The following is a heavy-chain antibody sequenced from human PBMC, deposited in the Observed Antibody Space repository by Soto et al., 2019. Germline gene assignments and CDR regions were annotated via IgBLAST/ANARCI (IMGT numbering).Heavy chain of an antibody. Sequence: GGSLRLSCAASGFTFSSYSMNWVRQAPGKGLEWVSSISSSSSYIYYADSVKGRFTISRDNAKNSLYLQMNSLRAEDTAVYYCARDSSSWSEIDWFDPWGQGTLVTVSS. J-gene: IGHJ5*02. CDR2: ISSSSSYI. V-gene: IGHV3-21*01. CDR3: ARDSSSWSEIDWFDP. CDR1: GFTFSSYS. D-gene: IGHD6-13*01.